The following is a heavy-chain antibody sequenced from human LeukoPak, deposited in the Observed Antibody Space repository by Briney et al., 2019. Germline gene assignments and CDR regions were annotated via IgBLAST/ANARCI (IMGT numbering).Heavy chain of an antibody. CDR1: GFTFSSYA. CDR3: AKTQGYHDY. D-gene: IGHD3-16*02. V-gene: IGHV3-23*01. CDR2: VGVDGTR. Sequence: PGGSLRLSCAASGFTFSSYAMSWVRQAPGKGLEWVSGVGVDGTRYYVDSVKGRFTVSRDTAKNTLYLQMSSLRAKDTAIYYCAKTQGYHDYWGQGTLVTVSS. J-gene: IGHJ4*02.